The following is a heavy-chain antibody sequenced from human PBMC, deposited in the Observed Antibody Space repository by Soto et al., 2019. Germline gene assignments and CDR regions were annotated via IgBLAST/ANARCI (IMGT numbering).Heavy chain of an antibody. CDR1: GGSISSGHYY. J-gene: IGHJ4*02. CDR2: IYYSGTT. Sequence: SETLSLTCTVSGGSISSGHYYWSWVRQPPGKGLEWIGYIYYSGTTYNNPSLKSRSTISLDTSKNQFSLKLSSVTAADTAVYYCTRDVGFGEGIDYWGQGTLVTVSS. D-gene: IGHD3-10*01. V-gene: IGHV4-30-4*01. CDR3: TRDVGFGEGIDY.